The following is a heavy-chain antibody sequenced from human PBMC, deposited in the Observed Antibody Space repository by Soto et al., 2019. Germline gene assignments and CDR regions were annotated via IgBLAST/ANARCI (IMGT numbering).Heavy chain of an antibody. D-gene: IGHD4-17*01. CDR1: GFSLTTRPLS. V-gene: IGHV2-5*02. Sequence: QITLKESGPTVVKPTQTLPLTCSFSGFSLTTRPLSVGWVLQPPGKALEWLALIYWDDVKRYNPSLESRLNITKETSKNQVVLKMTNMVPEDTSTYVCARAPRVITHFDDWGQGILVTVSS. CDR2: IYWDDVK. CDR3: ARAPRVITHFDD. J-gene: IGHJ4*02.